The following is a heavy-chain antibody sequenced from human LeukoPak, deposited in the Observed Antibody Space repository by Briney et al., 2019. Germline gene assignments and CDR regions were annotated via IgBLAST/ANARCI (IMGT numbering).Heavy chain of an antibody. Sequence: PGGSLILSCAASGFTVSSNYMIWVRQALGKGLEWFSSIYSGGSTYYTDSVKGRFTISRDNSKNTLYLQMNSLRAEDTAVYYCARDLAGYNSFDYWGQGTLVTVSS. CDR2: IYSGGST. CDR3: ARDLAGYNSFDY. D-gene: IGHD5-24*01. J-gene: IGHJ4*02. CDR1: GFTVSSNY. V-gene: IGHV3-66*01.